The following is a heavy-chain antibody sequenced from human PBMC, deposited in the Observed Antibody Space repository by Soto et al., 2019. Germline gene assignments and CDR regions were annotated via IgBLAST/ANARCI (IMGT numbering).Heavy chain of an antibody. J-gene: IGHJ4*02. CDR3: ARGAARPTRDFDY. CDR2: INHSGST. Sequence: PSCSLSLSCALCGGCFWVYFWTGIRQPTGKGLEWIGEINHSGSTNYNPSLKGRVTISVDTSKNQFSLKLSSVTAADTAVYYCARGAARPTRDFDYWGQGTLVTVSS. D-gene: IGHD6-6*01. CDR1: GGCFWVYF. V-gene: IGHV4-34*01.